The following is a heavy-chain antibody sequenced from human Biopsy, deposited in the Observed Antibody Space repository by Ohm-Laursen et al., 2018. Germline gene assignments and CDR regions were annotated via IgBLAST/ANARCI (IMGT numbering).Heavy chain of an antibody. CDR1: GFTLSSYS. D-gene: IGHD3-3*01. CDR2: ISSSSDNI. Sequence: SLRLSCSASGFTLSSYSMNWVRQTPGKGLEWVSTISSSSDNIYYVDSVRGRFTISRDNAKNSLYLQMNSLRAEDTAVYYCATIAGWGSSPDLRPYWGQGTLVTVSS. CDR3: ATIAGWGSSPDLRPY. J-gene: IGHJ4*02. V-gene: IGHV3-21*04.